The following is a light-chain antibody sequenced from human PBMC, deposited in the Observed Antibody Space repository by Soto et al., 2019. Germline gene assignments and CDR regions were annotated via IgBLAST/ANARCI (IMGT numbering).Light chain of an antibody. CDR2: DVN. Sequence: QSALTQPASVSGSPGQSITFSCTGTSSDVGSYDYVSWHQQHPGKAPKLIIYDVNNRPSGVPSHFSGSKSGNTASLIISGLQTEDEADYYCCAYSTSGTHVFGTGTKLTVL. V-gene: IGLV2-14*03. J-gene: IGLJ1*01. CDR3: CAYSTSGTHV. CDR1: SSDVGSYDY.